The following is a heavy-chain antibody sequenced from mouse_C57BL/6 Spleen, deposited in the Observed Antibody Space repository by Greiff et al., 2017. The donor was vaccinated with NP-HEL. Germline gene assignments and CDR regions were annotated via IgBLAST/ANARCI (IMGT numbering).Heavy chain of an antibody. CDR3: ASSYGSRGGAWFAY. D-gene: IGHD1-1*01. Sequence: QVQLQQSGAELVKPGASVKLSCKASGYTFTSYWMQWVKQRPGQGLEWIGEIDPSDSYTNYNQKFKGKATLTVDTSSSTAYMQLSSLTSEDSAVYYCASSYGSRGGAWFAYWGQGTLVTVSA. V-gene: IGHV1-50*01. CDR2: IDPSDSYT. J-gene: IGHJ3*01. CDR1: GYTFTSYW.